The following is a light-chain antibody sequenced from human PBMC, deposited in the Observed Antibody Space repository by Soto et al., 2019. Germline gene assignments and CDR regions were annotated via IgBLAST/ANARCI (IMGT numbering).Light chain of an antibody. J-gene: IGKJ4*01. CDR1: QDVDSNF. Sequence: PGARATLSCRASQDVDSNFLAWYQQRPGQAPRLLIYGSSRRATGIPDRFSGSGSGTDFTLTISRVGPEDIAVYFCHQYYSSITFGGGTKVEVK. V-gene: IGKV3-20*01. CDR2: GSS. CDR3: HQYYSSIT.